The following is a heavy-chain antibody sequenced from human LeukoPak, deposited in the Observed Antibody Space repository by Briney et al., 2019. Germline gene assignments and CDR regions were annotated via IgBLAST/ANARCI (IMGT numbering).Heavy chain of an antibody. V-gene: IGHV1-2*02. Sequence: ASVKVSCKASGYTFTGYYMHWVRQAPGQGLEWMGWINPNSGGTNYAQKFQGRATMTRDTSISTAYMELSRLRSDDTAVYYCARDPLYYDFWSGYYLWGQGTLVTVSS. CDR2: INPNSGGT. CDR3: ARDPLYYDFWSGYYL. D-gene: IGHD3-3*01. J-gene: IGHJ4*02. CDR1: GYTFTGYY.